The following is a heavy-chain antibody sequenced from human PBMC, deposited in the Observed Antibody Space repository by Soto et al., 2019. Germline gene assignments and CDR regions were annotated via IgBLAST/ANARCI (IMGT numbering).Heavy chain of an antibody. CDR1: GYTFTSYY. V-gene: IGHV1-46*01. J-gene: IGHJ3*02. Sequence: ASVKVSCKASGYTFTSYYMHWVRQAPGQGLEWMGIINPSGGSTSYAQKFQGRVTMTRDTSTSTVYMELSRLRSDDTAVYYCARDSRVVIAAAGTDAFDIWGQGTMVTVSS. CDR3: ARDSRVVIAAAGTDAFDI. D-gene: IGHD6-13*01. CDR2: INPSGGST.